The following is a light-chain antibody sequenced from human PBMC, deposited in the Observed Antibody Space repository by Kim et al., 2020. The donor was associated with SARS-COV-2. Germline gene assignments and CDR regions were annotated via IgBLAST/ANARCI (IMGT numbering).Light chain of an antibody. J-gene: IGKJ2*01. CDR2: GAS. CDR1: QSVSTNY. V-gene: IGKV3-20*01. Sequence: EIVLTQSPGTLSLSPGERATLSCRASQSVSTNYLAWYQHKPGQPPRLLNYGASNRASGTSDRFSGSVSGTDFTLTINTLGPEDSVMYYCQQYGSSPRTFGQGTKLEI. CDR3: QQYGSSPRT.